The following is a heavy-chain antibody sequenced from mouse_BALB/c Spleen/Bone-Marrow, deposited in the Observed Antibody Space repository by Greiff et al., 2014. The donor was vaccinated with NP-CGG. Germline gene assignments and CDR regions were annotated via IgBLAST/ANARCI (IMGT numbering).Heavy chain of an antibody. J-gene: IGHJ2*01. D-gene: IGHD4-1*01. Sequence: EVKLVESGAELVMPGASVKLSCTVSGFNIKDTYMHWVKQRPQQGLDWIGRIDPASDYSQYDQKFQGKATITADTSSNTAYLQLSSLASEDTAVYFCASLTEAFDYWGQGTTLTVSS. CDR3: ASLTEAFDY. CDR2: IDPASDYS. CDR1: GFNIKDTY. V-gene: IGHV14-3*02.